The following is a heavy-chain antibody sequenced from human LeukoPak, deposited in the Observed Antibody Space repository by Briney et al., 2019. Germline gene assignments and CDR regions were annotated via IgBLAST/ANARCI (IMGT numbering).Heavy chain of an antibody. CDR2: IYNSGSN. D-gene: IGHD3-10*01. CDR1: GGSISSDY. Sequence: SETLSLTCTVSGGSISSDYWQWIRQPPGKGLEWIGYIYNSGSNNYNPSLKSRVTISIDTSKNQFSLKPTSVTAADTAVYYCATRGYWGQGTLVTVSS. CDR3: ATRGY. J-gene: IGHJ4*02. V-gene: IGHV4-59*08.